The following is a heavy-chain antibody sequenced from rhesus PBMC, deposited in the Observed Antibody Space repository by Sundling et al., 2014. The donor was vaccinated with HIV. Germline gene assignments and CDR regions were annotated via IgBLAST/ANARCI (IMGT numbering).Heavy chain of an antibody. D-gene: IGHD3-28*01. CDR3: VRAAYDKYSGLAS. Sequence: EVQLVESGGGLVQPGGSLRLSCAASGFTFRDSGMHWVRQAPGKGLEWVAVIWFDGSKKYYADSVKDRFAISRDNSKNMAYLQINNLNLEDTAVYYCVRAAYDKYSGLASWGQGVVVTVSS. V-gene: IGHV3-54*02. CDR2: IWFDGSKK. CDR1: GFTFRDSG. J-gene: IGHJ6*01.